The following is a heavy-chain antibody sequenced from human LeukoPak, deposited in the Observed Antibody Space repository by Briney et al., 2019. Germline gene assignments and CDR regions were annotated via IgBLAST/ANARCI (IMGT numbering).Heavy chain of an antibody. Sequence: GASVKVSCKASGYTFTAHYIHWVRQAPGQGLEWMGGIIPIFGTTNYAPKFQGRVTFTADESTSTVYMELSSLRSEDTAVYYCARVGGGSSTWYGWFDPWGQGTLVTVSS. CDR2: IIPIFGTT. J-gene: IGHJ5*02. CDR1: GYTFTAHY. V-gene: IGHV1-69*13. D-gene: IGHD6-13*01. CDR3: ARVGGGSSTWYGWFDP.